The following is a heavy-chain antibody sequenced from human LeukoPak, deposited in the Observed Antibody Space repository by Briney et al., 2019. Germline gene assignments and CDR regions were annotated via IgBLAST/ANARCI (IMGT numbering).Heavy chain of an antibody. V-gene: IGHV4-59*08. J-gene: IGHJ4*02. D-gene: IGHD1-14*01. Sequence: SETLSLTCTLSGGSFTNYYWSWIRQPPGKGLEWSGYIHYGGSTNYNPSLKSRVTISIDTSKKQFSLKVSSVTAEDTAVYYCARSSATYHEGFDYWGQGALVTVSS. CDR2: IHYGGST. CDR1: GGSFTNYY. CDR3: ARSSATYHEGFDY.